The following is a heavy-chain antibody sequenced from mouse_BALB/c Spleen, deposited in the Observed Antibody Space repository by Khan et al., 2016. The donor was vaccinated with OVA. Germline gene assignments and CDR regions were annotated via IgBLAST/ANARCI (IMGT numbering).Heavy chain of an antibody. V-gene: IGHV5-17*02. J-gene: IGHJ2*01. CDR2: INSGSSTI. D-gene: IGHD4-1*01. CDR3: ARGNWAY. Sequence: EVELVESGGGLVQPGGSRKLSCAASGFTFSSFGMHWVRQAPEKGLEWVAYINSGSSTIYYADPVKGRFTISRENPKNTLFLQMTSLRSEDTAMYYCARGNWAYWGQGTTLTVSS. CDR1: GFTFSSFG.